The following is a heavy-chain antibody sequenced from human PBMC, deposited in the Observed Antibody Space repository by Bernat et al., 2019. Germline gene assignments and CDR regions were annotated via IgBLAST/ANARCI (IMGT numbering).Heavy chain of an antibody. CDR3: AGEVLWFEDY. CDR2: ISYDGSNK. V-gene: IGHV3-30-3*01. D-gene: IGHD3-10*01. Sequence: QVQLVESGGGVVQPGRSLRLSCAASGFTFSSYAMHWVRQAPGKGLEWVAVISYDGSNKYYADSVKGRFTISRDNSKNTLYLQMNSLRAEDTAVYYCAGEVLWFEDYWGQGTLVTVSS. J-gene: IGHJ4*02. CDR1: GFTFSSYA.